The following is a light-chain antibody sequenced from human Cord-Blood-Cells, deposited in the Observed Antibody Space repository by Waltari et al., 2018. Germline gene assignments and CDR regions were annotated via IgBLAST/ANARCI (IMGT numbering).Light chain of an antibody. CDR1: SSDVGGYNY. CDR2: EVS. V-gene: IGLV2-8*01. J-gene: IGLJ1*01. CDR3: SSYAGSNNDV. Sequence: QSALTQPPSASGSPGQSVTISCTGTSSDVGGYNYVSWYQQHPGKAPKLMIYEVSKRPAGVPDRFSGYKSGNTASLTFAGLQAEDEADSYCSSYAGSNNDVFGTGTKVTVL.